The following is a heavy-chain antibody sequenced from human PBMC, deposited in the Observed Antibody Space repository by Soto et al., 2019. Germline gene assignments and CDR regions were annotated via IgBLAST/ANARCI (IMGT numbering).Heavy chain of an antibody. J-gene: IGHJ5*02. CDR1: GYTFTSYD. Sequence: QVQLVQSGAEVKKPGASVKVSCKASGYTFTSYDINWVRQATGQGLEWMGWMNPNSGNTGYAQKFEGRVHMTRNTSISAGYMELRSRRSEDTAVYYCARGGGGGRSSGWNWFDPWGQGTLVTVSS. CDR2: MNPNSGNT. D-gene: IGHD6-19*01. CDR3: ARGGGGGRSSGWNWFDP. V-gene: IGHV1-8*01.